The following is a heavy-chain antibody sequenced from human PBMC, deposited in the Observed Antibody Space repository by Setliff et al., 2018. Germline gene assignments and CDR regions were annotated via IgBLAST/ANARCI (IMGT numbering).Heavy chain of an antibody. V-gene: IGHV1-18*01. Sequence: ASVKVSCKVSGYSLTDLSVHWVRQAPGQGLEWMGWISAYTGKTDYAQNFQGRVTMTTDTSTNTAYLELRSLRYDDTAVYFCARAPRLEWILPTFDYWGQGTPVTVSS. CDR2: ISAYTGKT. CDR3: ARAPRLEWILPTFDY. J-gene: IGHJ4*02. CDR1: GYSLTDLS. D-gene: IGHD3-3*01.